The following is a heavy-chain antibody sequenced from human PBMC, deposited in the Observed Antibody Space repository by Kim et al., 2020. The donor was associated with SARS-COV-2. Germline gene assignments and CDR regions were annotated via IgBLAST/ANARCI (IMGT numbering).Heavy chain of an antibody. D-gene: IGHD6-13*01. CDR1: GYTFTDYY. CDR3: ATPEAAAYLED. J-gene: IGHJ4*02. V-gene: IGHV1-2*06. CDR2: INPNSGGT. Sequence: ASVKVSCKASGYTFTDYYMHWVRQAPGQGLEWMGRINPNSGGTNYAQKFQGRVTMTRDTSISTAYMELSRLRSDDTAVYYCATPEAAAYLEDWGQGTLVTVSS.